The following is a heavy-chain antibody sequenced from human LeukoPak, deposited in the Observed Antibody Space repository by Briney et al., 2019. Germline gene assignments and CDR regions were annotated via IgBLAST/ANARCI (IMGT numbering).Heavy chain of an antibody. CDR2: THPSGNS. CDR3: ARKAPKKGWFDP. Sequence: SETLSLTCTVSGGSNNSYYWSWIRQPPGKGLEWIGYTHPSGNSNYSPSLKSRVTISIDTSRNQFSLKLSSVTAADTAVYYCARKAPKKGWFDPWGQGTLVTVSS. V-gene: IGHV4-4*09. J-gene: IGHJ5*02. CDR1: GGSNNSYY.